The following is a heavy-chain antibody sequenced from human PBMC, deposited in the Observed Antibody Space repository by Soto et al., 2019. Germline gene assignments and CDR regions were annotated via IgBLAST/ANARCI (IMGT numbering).Heavy chain of an antibody. Sequence: GGSLRLSCAASGFTFSSYAMSWVRQAPGKGLEWVSAISGSGGSTYYADSVKGRFTISRDNSKNTLYLQMNSLRAEDTAVYYCAKVELRFLEWLPFYYYGMDVWGQGTTVTVSS. CDR1: GFTFSSYA. CDR3: AKVELRFLEWLPFYYYGMDV. J-gene: IGHJ6*02. V-gene: IGHV3-23*01. CDR2: ISGSGGST. D-gene: IGHD3-3*01.